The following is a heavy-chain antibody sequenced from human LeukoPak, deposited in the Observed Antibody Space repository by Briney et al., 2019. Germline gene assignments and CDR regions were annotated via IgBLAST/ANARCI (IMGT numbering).Heavy chain of an antibody. CDR3: ARYVGYCSATTCRGNWFDP. J-gene: IGHJ5*02. V-gene: IGHV1-24*01. Sequence: ASVKVSCKVSGYTLTELSMHWVRQAPGKGLEWMGGFDPEDGETIYAQKFQGRVTMTEDTSTDTAYMELSSLRSEDTAVYYCARYVGYCSATTCRGNWFDPWGQGTLVTVSS. CDR2: FDPEDGET. CDR1: GYTLTELS. D-gene: IGHD2-2*01.